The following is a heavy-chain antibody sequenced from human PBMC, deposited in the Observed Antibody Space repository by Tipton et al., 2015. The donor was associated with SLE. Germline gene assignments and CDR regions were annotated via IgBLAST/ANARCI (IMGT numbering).Heavy chain of an antibody. J-gene: IGHJ5*02. Sequence: TLSLTCTVSGDSISTDNYYWGWTRQPAGKALEWIGHIYFSGQTYYNPSLKSRVTISVDTPKNQFSLKLNSVTATDAAVYYCARASFIVGSTTFWFDPWGQEALVIVSS. V-gene: IGHV4-61*09. CDR3: ARASFIVGSTTFWFDP. D-gene: IGHD1-26*01. CDR2: IYFSGQT. CDR1: GDSISTDNYY.